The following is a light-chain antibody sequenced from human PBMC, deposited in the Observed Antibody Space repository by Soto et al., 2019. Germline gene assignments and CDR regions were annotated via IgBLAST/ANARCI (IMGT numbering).Light chain of an antibody. V-gene: IGKV1-9*01. CDR3: QHGGT. CDR2: AAS. Sequence: DIQLTQSPSFLSASVGDRVTITCRASQGISSYLAWYQQKPGKAPKLLIYAASILQSGVPSRFSGSGSGTEFTLTMSSLQPEDFATYYCQHGGTFGPGTKVDI. CDR1: QGISSY. J-gene: IGKJ3*01.